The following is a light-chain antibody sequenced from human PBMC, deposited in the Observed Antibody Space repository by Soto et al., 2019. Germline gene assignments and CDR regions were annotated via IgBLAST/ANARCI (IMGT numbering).Light chain of an antibody. CDR2: GAS. CDR3: QQYNNWPPLT. CDR1: QSVSSN. J-gene: IGKJ4*01. Sequence: EIVMTQSPATLSVSPGERATLSCRASQSVSSNLAWYQHKPGQAPGLLIYGASTRATGIPARFSGSGSGTEFTLTISGLQSEDFAVYYCQQYNNWPPLTFGGGTKVDIK. V-gene: IGKV3-15*01.